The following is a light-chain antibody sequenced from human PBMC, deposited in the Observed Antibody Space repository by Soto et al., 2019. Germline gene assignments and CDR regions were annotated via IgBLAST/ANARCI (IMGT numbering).Light chain of an antibody. CDR3: QHYNSYSEA. J-gene: IGKJ1*01. V-gene: IGKV1-5*03. Sequence: DIQMTQSPSTLSASVGDRVSITCRASQSISSWLAWYQQKPGKAPKLLIYKASTLKSGVPSRFSGSGSGTELTLTISSLQPDDFATYCCQHYNSYSEAFGQGTKGDIK. CDR2: KAS. CDR1: QSISSW.